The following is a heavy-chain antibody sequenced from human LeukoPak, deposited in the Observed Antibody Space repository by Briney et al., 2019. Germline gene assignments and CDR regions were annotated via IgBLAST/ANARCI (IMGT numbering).Heavy chain of an antibody. D-gene: IGHD6-19*01. V-gene: IGHV1-69*04. Sequence: ASVKVSCKASGGTFNSYAISWVRQAPGQGLEWMGRIIPFLRVANYAQKFQGRVTITAVRSTSTAYMELSSLRSEDTAVYYCANTRPISSAWTLQPDRYYGVDVWGQGTTVTVSS. CDR2: IIPFLRVA. CDR1: GGTFNSYA. J-gene: IGHJ6*02. CDR3: ANTRPISSAWTLQPDRYYGVDV.